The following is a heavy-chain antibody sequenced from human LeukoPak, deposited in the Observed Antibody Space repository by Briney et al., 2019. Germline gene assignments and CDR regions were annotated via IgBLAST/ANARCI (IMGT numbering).Heavy chain of an antibody. D-gene: IGHD1-26*01. J-gene: IGHJ4*02. CDR2: MNPNSGNT. CDR1: GYTFTSYE. CDR3: ARKASGLYYYDFDY. V-gene: IGHV1-8*03. Sequence: ASVKVSCKASGYTFTSYEINWVRQATGQGLEWMAWMNPNSGNTVYAQKFQGRVTITRNTSISTAYKELSSLRSEDTAVYYCARKASGLYYYDFDYWGQGTLVTVSS.